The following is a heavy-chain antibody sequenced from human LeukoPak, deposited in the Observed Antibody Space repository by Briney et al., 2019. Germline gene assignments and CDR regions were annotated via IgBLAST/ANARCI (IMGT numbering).Heavy chain of an antibody. V-gene: IGHV4-61*01. CDR2: IYYSGST. D-gene: IGHD1-26*01. CDR1: GGSVNSGSYY. Sequence: TSETLSLTCTVSGGSVNSGSYYWNWIRQPPGKGLEWIGYIYYSGSTNYNPSLKSRVTISVDTSKNQFSLKLSSVTAADTAVYYCARAAYSGSYHSDYWGQGTLVTVSS. J-gene: IGHJ4*02. CDR3: ARAAYSGSYHSDY.